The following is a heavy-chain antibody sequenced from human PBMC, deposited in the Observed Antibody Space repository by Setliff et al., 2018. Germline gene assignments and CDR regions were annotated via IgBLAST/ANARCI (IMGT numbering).Heavy chain of an antibody. CDR2: IYTSGST. D-gene: IGHD3-3*01. J-gene: IGHJ6*02. CDR1: GGSISSGSYY. CDR3: ARGGYYNFWSGYYSTQYYYYGMDV. Sequence: SETLSLTCTVSGGSISSGSYYWGWIRQPAGKGLEWIGRIYTSGSTNYNPSLKSRVTISVDTSKNQFSLKLSSVTAADTAVYYCARGGYYNFWSGYYSTQYYYYGMDVWGQGTTVTVSS. V-gene: IGHV4-61*02.